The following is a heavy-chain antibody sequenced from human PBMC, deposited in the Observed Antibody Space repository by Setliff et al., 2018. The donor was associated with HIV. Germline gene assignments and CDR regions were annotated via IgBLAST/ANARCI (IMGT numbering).Heavy chain of an antibody. CDR1: GGSINSRSYY. J-gene: IGHJ4*02. D-gene: IGHD3-10*01. Sequence: SETLSLTCTVSGGSINSRSYYWAWIRQPPGKGLEWIGYIYYSGSTNYNPSLKSRVTISVDTSKSQFSLRLNSVTATDTALYYCARGRFHRLHRPYSGSGSLGIQYFDYWGQGTLVTVSS. CDR3: ARGRFHRLHRPYSGSGSLGIQYFDY. V-gene: IGHV4-61*05. CDR2: IYYSGST.